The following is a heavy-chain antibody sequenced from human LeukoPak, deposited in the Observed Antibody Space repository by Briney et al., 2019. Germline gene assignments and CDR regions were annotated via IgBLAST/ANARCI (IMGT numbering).Heavy chain of an antibody. CDR2: INPSGGST. CDR3: ARDQPGPDAFDI. J-gene: IGHJ3*02. D-gene: IGHD1-14*01. Sequence: ASVKVSCKASGYTFTSYYMHWVRQAPGQGLEWMGIINPSGGSTSYAQKFQGRVTMTRDTSTSTVYMELSSLRSEDTAAYYCARDQPGPDAFDIWGQGTMVTVSS. CDR1: GYTFTSYY. V-gene: IGHV1-46*01.